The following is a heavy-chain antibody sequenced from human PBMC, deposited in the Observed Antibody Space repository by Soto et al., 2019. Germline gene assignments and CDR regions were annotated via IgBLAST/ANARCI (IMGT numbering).Heavy chain of an antibody. D-gene: IGHD3-10*01. CDR2: IGTLSDT. V-gene: IGHV3-13*01. J-gene: IGHJ5*02. CDR1: GFTFSTFD. CDR3: ARGRSFSYDSTPPPMFDP. Sequence: VGSLRLSCAGSGFTFSTFDIHWVRQAPGKGLEWVSGIGTLSDTFYAASVQGRFTISRQNAKNSVYLQMNSLRAGDTAFYYCARGRSFSYDSTPPPMFDPWGQGTRVTVSS.